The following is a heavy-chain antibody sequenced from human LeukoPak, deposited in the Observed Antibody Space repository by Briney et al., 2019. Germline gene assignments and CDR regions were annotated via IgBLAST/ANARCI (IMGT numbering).Heavy chain of an antibody. J-gene: IGHJ4*02. CDR2: INTRGSTI. CDR3: ARELRDNSGWSKVRFDY. V-gene: IGHV3-48*03. CDR1: GFTFSSYE. Sequence: PGGSLRLSCEASGFTFSSYEMNWVRQAPGKGLEWISYINTRGSTIYYADSVKGRFTISRDNAKNSLYLQMNSLRVEDTAVYYCARELRDNSGWSKVRFDYWGQGALVTVSS. D-gene: IGHD6-19*01.